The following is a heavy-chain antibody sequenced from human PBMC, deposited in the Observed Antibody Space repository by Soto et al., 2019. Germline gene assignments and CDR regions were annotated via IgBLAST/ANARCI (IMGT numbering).Heavy chain of an antibody. CDR2: ISSSSSYI. Sequence: EVQLVESGGGLVKPGGSLRLSCAASGFTFSSYSMNWVRQAPGKGLEWVSSISSSSSYIYYADSVKGRFTISRDNAKNSLYLQINILRSEDTAVYYCARGGVNDWGGWGQGTLVTVSS. J-gene: IGHJ4*02. V-gene: IGHV3-21*01. CDR1: GFTFSSYS. D-gene: IGHD1-1*01. CDR3: ARGGVNDWGG.